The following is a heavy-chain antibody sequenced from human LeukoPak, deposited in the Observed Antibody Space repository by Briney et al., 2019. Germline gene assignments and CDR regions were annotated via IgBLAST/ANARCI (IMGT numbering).Heavy chain of an antibody. CDR2: IWYDGSTK. V-gene: IGHV3-33*07. CDR3: VRWGPDRGADY. CDR1: EFTFSRYW. Sequence: GGSLRLSCTASEFTFSRYWMSWVRQAPGKGLEWVAVIWYDGSTKYYADSVKGRFAISRDNSENMLWLQMNSLRAEDTAVYYCVRWGPDRGADYWGQGTQVTVSS. D-gene: IGHD3-16*01. J-gene: IGHJ4*02.